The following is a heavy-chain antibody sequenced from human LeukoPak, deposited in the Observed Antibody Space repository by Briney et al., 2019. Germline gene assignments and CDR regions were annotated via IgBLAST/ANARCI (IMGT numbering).Heavy chain of an antibody. CDR3: ARREGFYDSDGYFEGHGFDI. CDR2: ISIRVSYI. V-gene: IGHV3-21*01. J-gene: IGHJ3*02. CDR1: GFTFSSYS. D-gene: IGHD3-22*01. Sequence: PGGSLRLSVAPSGFTFSSYSMNWARQAPGRGREWVSSISIRVSYIYYADSVKVPFTISRDNAKNSLYLQMNSLRAEDTVVYYCARREGFYDSDGYFEGHGFDIWGQGTMVTVSS.